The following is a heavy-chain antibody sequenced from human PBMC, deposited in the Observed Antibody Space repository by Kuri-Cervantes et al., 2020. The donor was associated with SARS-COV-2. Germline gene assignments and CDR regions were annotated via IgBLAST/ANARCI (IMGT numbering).Heavy chain of an antibody. J-gene: IGHJ4*02. CDR1: GGIFSSYA. CDR3: AICQLGDTYFGY. D-gene: IGHD1-26*01. CDR2: IVPVFGTG. V-gene: IGHV1-69*05. Sequence: SVKVSCKASGGIFSSYAISWVRQAPGQGLEWMGGIVPVFGTGNYARQFQGRVSFITDELTTTVYMELSGLRSNDTAVYYCAICQLGDTYFGYWGQGTLVTVSS.